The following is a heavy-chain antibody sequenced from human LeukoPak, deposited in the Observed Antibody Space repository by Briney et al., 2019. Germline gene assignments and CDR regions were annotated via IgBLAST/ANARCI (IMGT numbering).Heavy chain of an antibody. CDR1: GFAFRNFW. CDR3: ARRGRGVATMVRGTLNWFDP. Sequence: GSLRLSCAASGFAFRNFWMSWIRQPPGKGLEWIGEINHSGSTNYNPSLKSRVTISVDTSKNQFSLKLSSVTAADTAVYYCARRGRGVATMVRGTLNWFDPWSQGTLVTVSS. J-gene: IGHJ5*02. CDR2: INHSGST. V-gene: IGHV4-34*01. D-gene: IGHD3-10*01.